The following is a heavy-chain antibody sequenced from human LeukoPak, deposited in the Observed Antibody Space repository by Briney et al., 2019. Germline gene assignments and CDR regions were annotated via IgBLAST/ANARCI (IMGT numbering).Heavy chain of an antibody. D-gene: IGHD4-11*01. V-gene: IGHV6-1*01. J-gene: IGHJ4*02. CDR3: ARKGTVTTPFDY. Sequence: SQTLSLTCAISGDSVSSDSAAWNWIRQSPSRGLEWLGRTYYRSKWFSDYALSVKSRITINADTSKNQFSLQLNSVTPEDTAVYYCARKGTVTTPFDYWGQGILVTV. CDR2: TYYRSKWFS. CDR1: GDSVSSDSAA.